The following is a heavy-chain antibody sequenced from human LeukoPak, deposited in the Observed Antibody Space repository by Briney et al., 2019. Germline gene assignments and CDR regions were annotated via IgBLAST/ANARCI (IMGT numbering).Heavy chain of an antibody. D-gene: IGHD6-13*01. CDR3: ARPGGIAAPSYMDV. CDR2: ISSSSSTI. J-gene: IGHJ6*03. V-gene: IGHV3-48*01. Sequence: GGSLRLSCAASGFTFSSYSMNWVRQAPGKGLEWVSYISSSSSTIYYADSVKGRFTISRDNAKNSLYLQMNSLRAEDTAVYYCARPGGIAAPSYMDVWGKGTTVTVFS. CDR1: GFTFSSYS.